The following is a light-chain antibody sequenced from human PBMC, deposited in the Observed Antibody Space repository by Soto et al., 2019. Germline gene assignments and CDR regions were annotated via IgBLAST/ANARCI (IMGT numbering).Light chain of an antibody. CDR1: SSDFGTYNH. Sequence: QSALTQPRSVSGSPGQSVTISCTGSSSDFGTYNHVSWYQHHPDKAPKLIIYDVNKRPSGVPDRLSGSRSGNTASLTISGLRTEDEADYFCCIYGVVRYIFGTGTKLTVL. J-gene: IGLJ1*01. V-gene: IGLV2-11*01. CDR3: CIYGVVRYI. CDR2: DVN.